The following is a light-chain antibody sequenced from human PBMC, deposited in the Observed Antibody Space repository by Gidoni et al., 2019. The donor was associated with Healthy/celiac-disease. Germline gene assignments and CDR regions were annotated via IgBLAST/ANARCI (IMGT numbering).Light chain of an antibody. J-gene: IGKJ1*01. V-gene: IGKV3-20*01. CDR3: QQYGSSWT. CDR2: GAS. Sequence: EIVLTLSPSTLSLSPGERDTLSCRASQSVSSSYLAWYQQKPGQAPRLLIYGASSRATGIPDRFSGSGSGTDFTLTISRLEPEDFAVYYCQQYGSSWTFGQGTKVEIK. CDR1: QSVSSSY.